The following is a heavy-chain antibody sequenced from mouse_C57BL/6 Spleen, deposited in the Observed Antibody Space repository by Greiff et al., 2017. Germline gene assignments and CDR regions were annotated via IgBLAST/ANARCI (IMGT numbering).Heavy chain of an antibody. V-gene: IGHV5-6*01. Sequence: EVQGVESGGDLVKPGGSLKLSCAASGFTFSSYGMSWVRQTPDKRLEWVATISSGGSYTYYPDSVKGRFTISSANARNTLYLQMSSPKSEDTSMYSCASHSVVACYFDVWGQGTTLTVSS. CDR3: ASHSVVACYFDV. D-gene: IGHD1-1*01. J-gene: IGHJ2*01. CDR2: ISSGGSYT. CDR1: GFTFSSYG.